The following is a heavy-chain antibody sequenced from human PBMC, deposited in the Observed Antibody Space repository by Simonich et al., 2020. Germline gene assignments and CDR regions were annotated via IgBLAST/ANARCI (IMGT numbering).Heavy chain of an antibody. Sequence: QVQLQESGPGLVKPSETLSLTCAVSGYSISSGYYWGWIRQPPGKGLEWIGGIYHRGNTYYNPSLKRRVTISVDTSKNQFSLKLSSVTAADTAVYYCARVGYSNYYYYGMDVWGQGTTVTVSS. CDR3: ARVGYSNYYYYGMDV. CDR2: IYHRGNT. V-gene: IGHV4-38-2*01. CDR1: GYSISSGYY. D-gene: IGHD6-13*01. J-gene: IGHJ6*02.